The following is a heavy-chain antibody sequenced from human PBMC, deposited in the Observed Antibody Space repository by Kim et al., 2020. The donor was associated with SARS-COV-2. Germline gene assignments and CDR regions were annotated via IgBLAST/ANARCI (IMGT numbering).Heavy chain of an antibody. CDR3: MKMDGSYET. V-gene: IGHV3-23*01. CDR2: ISQTGGIT. Sequence: GGSLRLSWAASGFTFNYYYMSWVRQAPGKGLEWLSHISQTGGITYYADSVKGRFTISRDNAKNTVYLQMNSVRAEDTAAYFCMKMDGSYETWGQGTLVT. J-gene: IGHJ5*02. D-gene: IGHD3-16*01. CDR1: GFTFNYYY.